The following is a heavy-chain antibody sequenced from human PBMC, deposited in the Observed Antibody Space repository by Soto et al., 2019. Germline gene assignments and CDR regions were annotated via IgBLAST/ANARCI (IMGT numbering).Heavy chain of an antibody. D-gene: IGHD6-19*01. Sequence: EVQLVESGGGLVQPGGSLRLSCAASGFTFSDHYMDWVRQAPGKGLEWVGRTRDKANSHTTEYAASVKGRFIISRDDSKNSLYLQMDSLKTEDTAVYYCARWASPSSGWEKNYYGMDVWGQGTTVTVSS. J-gene: IGHJ6*02. CDR2: TRDKANSHTT. V-gene: IGHV3-72*01. CDR3: ARWASPSSGWEKNYYGMDV. CDR1: GFTFSDHY.